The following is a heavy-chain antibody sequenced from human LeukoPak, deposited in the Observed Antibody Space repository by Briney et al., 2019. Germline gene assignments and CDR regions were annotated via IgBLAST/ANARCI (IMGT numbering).Heavy chain of an antibody. J-gene: IGHJ5*02. D-gene: IGHD1-26*01. Sequence: SVKVSCKASGGTFSSYAISWVRQAPGQGLEWMGGIIPIFGTANYAQKFQGRVTITADESTSTAYMELSSLRSEDTAVYYCAREVEWELLSSWFDPWGQETLVTVSS. CDR3: AREVEWELLSSWFDP. CDR2: IIPIFGTA. V-gene: IGHV1-69*13. CDR1: GGTFSSYA.